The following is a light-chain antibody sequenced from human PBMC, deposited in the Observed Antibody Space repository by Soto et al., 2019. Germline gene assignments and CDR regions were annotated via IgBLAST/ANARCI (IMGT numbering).Light chain of an antibody. CDR3: ASYTRTTTLV. J-gene: IGLJ2*01. Sequence: QSALTQPASASGSPGQSITISCTGTISDIGGYNFISWYQHHQGKAPTLVIYDVNNRPSGISYRFSGSKSGNTASLTIAGLQAEDGADYYCASYTRTTTLVFGGGTKVTVL. CDR1: ISDIGGYNF. CDR2: DVN. V-gene: IGLV2-14*01.